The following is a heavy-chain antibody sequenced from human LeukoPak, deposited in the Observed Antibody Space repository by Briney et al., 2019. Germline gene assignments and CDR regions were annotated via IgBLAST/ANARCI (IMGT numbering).Heavy chain of an antibody. CDR1: GYTFTSYD. D-gene: IGHD3-10*01. J-gene: IGHJ5*02. V-gene: IGHV1-8*01. CDR2: MNPNSGNT. CDR3: ARGPIGENWFDP. Sequence: GSVKFSCKASGYTFTSYDVNWVRQATGQGLEWMGWMNPNSGNTGYAQKFQGRVTMTRNTSISTAYMELSSLRSEDTAVYYCARGPIGENWFDPWGQGTLVTVSS.